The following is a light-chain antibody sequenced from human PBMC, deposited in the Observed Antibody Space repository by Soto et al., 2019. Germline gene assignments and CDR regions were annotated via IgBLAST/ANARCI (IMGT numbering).Light chain of an antibody. CDR3: QQYGISPKT. V-gene: IGKV3-20*01. CDR2: AAS. Sequence: EIVLTQSPGTLSLSPGERATLSCRASQSISSTSLAWYQQKPGRAPRLVMYAASTRATGIPDRFSGSGSGTDFTLTISRLEPEDFAVYYCQQYGISPKTFGQGTNVYIK. J-gene: IGKJ1*01. CDR1: QSISSTS.